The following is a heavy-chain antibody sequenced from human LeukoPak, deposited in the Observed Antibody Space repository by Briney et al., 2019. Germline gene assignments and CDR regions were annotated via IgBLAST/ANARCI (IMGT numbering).Heavy chain of an antibody. Sequence: ASVKVSCKASGYTFTSYYMHWVQQAPGQGLEWMGIINPSGGSTSYAQKFQGRVTMTRDTSTSTVYMELSSLRSEDTAVYYCASSQATYGSGSYHFDYWGQGTLVTVSS. CDR3: ASSQATYGSGSYHFDY. J-gene: IGHJ4*02. V-gene: IGHV1-46*01. CDR1: GYTFTSYY. CDR2: INPSGGST. D-gene: IGHD3-10*01.